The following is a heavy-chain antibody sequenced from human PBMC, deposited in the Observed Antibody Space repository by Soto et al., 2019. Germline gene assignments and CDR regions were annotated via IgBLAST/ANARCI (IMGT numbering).Heavy chain of an antibody. CDR1: GYTFTGYY. V-gene: IGHV1-2*04. J-gene: IGHJ3*02. D-gene: IGHD3-22*01. CDR2: INPDSGGT. Sequence: QVQLVQSGAEVKKPGASVKVSCKASGYTFTGYYIHWVRQAPGQGLEWMGWINPDSGGTDYAQKFRGWVTMNRDTAISTAYMQLRRLTSDDTAVYYCARDRRGYSDRDAFDMWGQGTMVTVSS. CDR3: ARDRRGYSDRDAFDM.